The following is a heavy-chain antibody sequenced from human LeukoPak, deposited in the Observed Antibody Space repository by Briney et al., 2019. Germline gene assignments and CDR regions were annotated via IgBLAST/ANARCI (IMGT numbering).Heavy chain of an antibody. CDR3: ARLPSAAKTYYYYYMDV. CDR2: IYPGDSDT. V-gene: IGHV5-51*01. D-gene: IGHD2-2*01. CDR1: GYSFTSYW. Sequence: GESLKISCKGSGYSFTSYWIGWVRQMPGKGLEWMGIIYPGDSDTRYSPSFQGQVIMSVDKSISTAYLQWSSLKASDTAMYYCARLPSAAKTYYYYYMDVWGKGTTVTISS. J-gene: IGHJ6*03.